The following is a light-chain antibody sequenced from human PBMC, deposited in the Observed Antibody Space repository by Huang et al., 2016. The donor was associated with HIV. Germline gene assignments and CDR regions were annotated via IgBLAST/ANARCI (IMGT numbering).Light chain of an antibody. V-gene: IGKV1-39*01. CDR2: SAS. CDR1: QSVGTY. CDR3: QQSYGALSS. J-gene: IGKJ5*01. Sequence: IQMTQSPTSLSASVGDRVYITCRTSQSVGTYLNWYQQKPGKAPKLLISSASTLRRGVPSRFSGGGSGTVFTLTIRGLQLYDFASYYCQQSYGALSSFGPGTRL.